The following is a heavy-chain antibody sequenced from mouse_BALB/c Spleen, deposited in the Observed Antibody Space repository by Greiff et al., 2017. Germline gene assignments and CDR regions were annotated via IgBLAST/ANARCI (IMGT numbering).Heavy chain of an antibody. CDR3: ARDYDYGGVDY. CDR1: GYTFTSYV. J-gene: IGHJ2*01. Sequence: EVKLMESGPELVKPGASVKMSCKASGYTFTSYVMHWVKQKPGQGLEWIGYINPYNDGTKYNEKFKGKATLTSDKSSSTAYMELSSLTSEDSAVYYCARDYDYGGVDYWGQGTTLTVSS. V-gene: IGHV1-14*01. CDR2: INPYNDGT. D-gene: IGHD2-4*01.